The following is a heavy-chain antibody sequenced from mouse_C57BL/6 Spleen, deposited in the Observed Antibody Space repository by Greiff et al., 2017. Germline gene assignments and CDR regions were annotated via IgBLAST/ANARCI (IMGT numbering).Heavy chain of an antibody. CDR2: IRNKANGYTT. Sequence: EVKLVESGGSLVQPGGSLSLSCAASGFTFTDYYMSWVRQPPGKALEWLGFIRNKANGYTTEYSASVKGRFIISRDNSQSILYLQMNALRAEDSATYYCARYNYGSRQYCDVWGTGTTVTVSS. D-gene: IGHD1-1*01. V-gene: IGHV7-3*01. CDR3: ARYNYGSRQYCDV. J-gene: IGHJ1*03. CDR1: GFTFTDYY.